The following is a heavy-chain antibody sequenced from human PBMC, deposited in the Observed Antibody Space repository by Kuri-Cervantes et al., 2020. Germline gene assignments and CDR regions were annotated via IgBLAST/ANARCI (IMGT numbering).Heavy chain of an antibody. CDR2: IYHSGST. Sequence: SETLSLTCTVSGSSMSSYFWSWIRQPPGKGLEWIGSIYHSGSTYYNPSLKSRVTISADTSKNQFSLKLSYVTAADTAVYYCARPGPPYSSSGGAFDYWGQGTLVTVSS. J-gene: IGHJ4*02. CDR3: ARPGPPYSSSGGAFDY. CDR1: GSSMSSYF. D-gene: IGHD6-6*01. V-gene: IGHV4-38-2*02.